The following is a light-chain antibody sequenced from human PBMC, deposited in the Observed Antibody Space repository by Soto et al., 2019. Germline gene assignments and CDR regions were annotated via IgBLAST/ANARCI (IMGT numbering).Light chain of an antibody. J-gene: IGKJ2*01. CDR3: QQYGSSLFT. CDR1: QSISSW. Sequence: DIQMTQSPSTLSASVGDRVTITCRASQSISSWLAWYQQKPGKAPKLLIYKASSLESGVPSRFSGSGSGTDFTLTITRLETEDFAVYYCQQYGSSLFTFGQGTKLEIK. V-gene: IGKV1-5*03. CDR2: KAS.